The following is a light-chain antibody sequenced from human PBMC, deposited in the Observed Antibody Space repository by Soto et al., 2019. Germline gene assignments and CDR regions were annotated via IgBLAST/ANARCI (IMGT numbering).Light chain of an antibody. CDR1: SSNIGAGYN. Sequence: QSVLTQPPSVSGAPGQRVTISCTGSSSNIGAGYNVHWYQQLPGTAPKLLIYGNSNRPSGVPDRFSGSKSGTSASQAITGLQAEDEADYYCQSYDSSLSGVLFGGGTKLTVL. CDR2: GNS. J-gene: IGLJ2*01. V-gene: IGLV1-40*01. CDR3: QSYDSSLSGVL.